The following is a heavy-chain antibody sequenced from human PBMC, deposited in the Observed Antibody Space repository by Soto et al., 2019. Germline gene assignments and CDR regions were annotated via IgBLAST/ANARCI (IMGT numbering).Heavy chain of an antibody. V-gene: IGHV1-8*01. CDR3: ARRIQTGIVGAAERSYYFDC. Sequence: QVQLVQSGAAVKKRGASGNVSCKASGYNFTSYDINWVQQATGQGLEWMGCMNPNSGNTGYAQKFQGRVNMTSNTSRSTAYMEVSRLRSEDTAVYYCARRIQTGIVGAAERSYYFDCWGRGTLVAVSS. D-gene: IGHD1-26*01. CDR2: MNPNSGNT. J-gene: IGHJ4*02. CDR1: GYNFTSYD.